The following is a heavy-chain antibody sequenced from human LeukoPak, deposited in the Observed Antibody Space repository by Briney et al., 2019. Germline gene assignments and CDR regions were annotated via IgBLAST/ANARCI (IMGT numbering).Heavy chain of an antibody. CDR1: GLTLSLYW. CDR3: ARDGRAAGLYFDL. D-gene: IGHD6-13*01. J-gene: IGHJ4*01. Sequence: GGSLRLSCAVSGLTLSLYWMKWVRQAPGRAREWGASIKYVRNEKSCVDTVKCRFTITRDNARNSLYLQVSSLRAEDTAVYLCARDGRAAGLYFDLWGQGTLVTVSS. V-gene: IGHV3-7*01. CDR2: IKYVRNEK.